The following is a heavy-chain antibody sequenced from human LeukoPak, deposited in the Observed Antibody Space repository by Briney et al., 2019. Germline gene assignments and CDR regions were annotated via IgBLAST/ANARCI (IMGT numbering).Heavy chain of an antibody. Sequence: GGSLRLSCAASGFTVSSNYMSWVRQAPGKGLEWVSVIYSGGSTYYADSVKGRFTISGDNSKNTLYLQMNSLRAEDTAVYYCAKDLDRDTAMSAVFDYWGQGTLVTVSS. CDR1: GFTVSSNY. J-gene: IGHJ4*02. D-gene: IGHD5-18*01. CDR3: AKDLDRDTAMSAVFDY. CDR2: IYSGGST. V-gene: IGHV3-53*01.